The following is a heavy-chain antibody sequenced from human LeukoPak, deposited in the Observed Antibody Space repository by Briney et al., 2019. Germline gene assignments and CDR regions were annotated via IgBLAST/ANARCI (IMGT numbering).Heavy chain of an antibody. D-gene: IGHD6-13*01. Sequence: SETLSLTFTVSGGSISSYYWSWIRQPPGKGLEWIGYIYYSGSTNYNPSLKSRVTISVDTSKNQFSLKLSSVTAADTAVYYCARGVGSSSWYPLDYYGMDVWGQGTTVTVSS. CDR3: ARGVGSSSWYPLDYYGMDV. CDR1: GGSISSYY. J-gene: IGHJ6*02. V-gene: IGHV4-59*08. CDR2: IYYSGST.